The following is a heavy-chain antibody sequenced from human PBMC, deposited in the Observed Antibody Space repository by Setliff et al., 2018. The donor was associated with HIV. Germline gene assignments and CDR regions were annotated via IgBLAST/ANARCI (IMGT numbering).Heavy chain of an antibody. CDR2: INTHNGNT. D-gene: IGHD4-17*01. CDR3: ARGAQDYEDYYFDY. Sequence: ASVKVSCKASGYTFTKYGISWVRQAPGQGLEWMGWINTHNGNTNYAQKFQGRVTFTRNTSKGTAYMELSSLRSDDTALYYCARGAQDYEDYYFDYWGQGTLVTVSS. V-gene: IGHV1-18*01. CDR1: GYTFTKYG. J-gene: IGHJ4*02.